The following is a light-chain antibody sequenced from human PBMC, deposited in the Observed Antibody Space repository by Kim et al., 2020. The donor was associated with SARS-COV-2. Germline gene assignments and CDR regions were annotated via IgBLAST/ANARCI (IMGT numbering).Light chain of an antibody. CDR1: SLRSYY. Sequence: ALGKTGRITCQGDSLRSYYASWYQQKPGQAPVLVIYGKNNRPSGIPDRFSGSSSGNTASLTITGAQAEDEADYYCNSRDSSGNHWVFGGGTKLTVL. CDR2: GKN. J-gene: IGLJ3*02. V-gene: IGLV3-19*01. CDR3: NSRDSSGNHWV.